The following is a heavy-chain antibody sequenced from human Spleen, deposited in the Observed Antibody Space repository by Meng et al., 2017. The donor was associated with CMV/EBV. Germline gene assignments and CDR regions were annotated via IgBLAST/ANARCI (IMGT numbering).Heavy chain of an antibody. CDR2: INPSGGGA. Sequence: SCKAYGYTFSDYYILWARQAPGLGLEWMGWINPSGGGANYAQKFQGRVNMTGDTSISTAYMALSRLRYDDTAVYYCARVGATLDIDYWGQGTLVTVSS. CDR3: ARVGATLDIDY. J-gene: IGHJ4*02. D-gene: IGHD1-26*01. CDR1: GYTFSDYY. V-gene: IGHV1-2*02.